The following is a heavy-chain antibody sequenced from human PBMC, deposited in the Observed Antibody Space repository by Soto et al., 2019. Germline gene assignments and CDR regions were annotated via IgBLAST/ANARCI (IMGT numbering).Heavy chain of an antibody. CDR3: ARRYGSCFDY. D-gene: IGHD5-18*01. V-gene: IGHV4-31*03. J-gene: IGHJ4*02. Sequence: TLSLACTVSGDSISSGGYYWGFIRQHPGKGLEWIGYIYYSGSTYYNPSLKSRVTISVDTSKNQFSLKLSSVTAADTAVYYCARRYGSCFDYWGQGTLVTVSS. CDR1: GDSISSGGYY. CDR2: IYYSGST.